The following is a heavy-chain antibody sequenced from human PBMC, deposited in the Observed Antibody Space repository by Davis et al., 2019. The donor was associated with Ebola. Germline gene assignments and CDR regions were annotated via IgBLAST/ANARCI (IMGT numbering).Heavy chain of an antibody. V-gene: IGHV4-34*01. CDR3: ARERDFDWLLKDYDAFDI. Sequence: MPSETLSLTCAVYGGSFSGYYWSWIRQPPGKGLEWIGEINHSGSTNYNPSLKSQVTISVDTSKNQFSLKLSSVTAADTAVYYCARERDFDWLLKDYDAFDIWGQGTMVTVSS. CDR1: GGSFSGYY. CDR2: INHSGST. J-gene: IGHJ3*02. D-gene: IGHD3-9*01.